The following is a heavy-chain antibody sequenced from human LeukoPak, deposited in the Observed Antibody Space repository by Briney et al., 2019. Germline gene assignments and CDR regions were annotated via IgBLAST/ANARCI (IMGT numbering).Heavy chain of an antibody. Sequence: AGGSLRLSCAASGFTFSSYGMSWVRQAPGKGLEWVSAIGGSGHSTYFADSVKGRFTISRDNSKNTLYLQMNSLRAEDTAVYYCAKQGGGSYSARSDYWGQGTLATVSS. CDR3: AKQGGGSYSARSDY. CDR2: IGGSGHST. V-gene: IGHV3-23*01. D-gene: IGHD1-26*01. CDR1: GFTFSSYG. J-gene: IGHJ4*02.